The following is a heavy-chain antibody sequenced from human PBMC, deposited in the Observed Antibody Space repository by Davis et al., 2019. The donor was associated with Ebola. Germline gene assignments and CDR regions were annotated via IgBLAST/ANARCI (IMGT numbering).Heavy chain of an antibody. Sequence: AASVKVSCKASGGTFSSYTISWVRQAPGQGLEWMGRIIPILGIANYAQKFQGRVTITADKSTSTAYMELSSLRSEDTAVYYCARLGLYGDYVLPHYWGQGTLVTVSS. CDR2: IIPILGIA. CDR1: GGTFSSYT. J-gene: IGHJ4*02. CDR3: ARLGLYGDYVLPHY. V-gene: IGHV1-69*02. D-gene: IGHD4-17*01.